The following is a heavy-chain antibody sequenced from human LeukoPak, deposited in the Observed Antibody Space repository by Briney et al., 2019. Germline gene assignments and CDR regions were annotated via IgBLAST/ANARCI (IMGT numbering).Heavy chain of an antibody. CDR1: GSTVSSNY. CDR3: ARDHYYDSSGYPVFDY. D-gene: IGHD3-22*01. V-gene: IGHV3-53*01. CDR2: IYSGGST. Sequence: GGSLRLSCAASGSTVSSNYMSWVRQAPGQGLEWVSVIYSGGSTYYSDSVKGRFTISRDNSKNTLYLQMNSLRAEDTAVYYCARDHYYDSSGYPVFDYWGQGTLVTVSS. J-gene: IGHJ4*02.